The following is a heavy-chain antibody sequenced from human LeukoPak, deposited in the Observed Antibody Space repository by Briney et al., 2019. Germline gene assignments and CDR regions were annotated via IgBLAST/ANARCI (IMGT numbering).Heavy chain of an antibody. CDR1: GYTFASSY. D-gene: IGHD4-11*01. Sequence: ASVKVSCKASGYTFASSYMHWVRPTPGQGLEWMGIIKLRGGGTSTAQKSQGRVTMTRDISPSTGYMEMSSVRSPDTAVYYCAGDGDSNYVPFDDWGQGTLVTV. V-gene: IGHV1-46*01. CDR2: IKLRGGGT. CDR3: AGDGDSNYVPFDD. J-gene: IGHJ4*02.